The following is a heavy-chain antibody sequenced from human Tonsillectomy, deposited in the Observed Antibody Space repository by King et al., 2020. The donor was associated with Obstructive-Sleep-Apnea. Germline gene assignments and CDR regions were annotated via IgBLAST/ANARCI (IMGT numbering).Heavy chain of an antibody. CDR2: IYHIGST. D-gene: IGHD3-3*01. J-gene: IGHJ5*02. V-gene: IGHV4-38-2*02. CDR1: DYSISSGYY. Sequence: VQLQESGPGLVKPSETLSLSCTVSDYSISSGYYWGWIRQPPGKGLEGIGSIYHIGSTYYNPSLKIRVTILVDTSKNQFSLRLRSVTAADTAVYYCARDLWSVSADMRFDPWGQGTLVTVSS. CDR3: ARDLWSVSADMRFDP.